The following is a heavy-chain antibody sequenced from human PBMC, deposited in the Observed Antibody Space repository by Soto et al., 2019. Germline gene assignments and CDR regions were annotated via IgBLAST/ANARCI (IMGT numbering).Heavy chain of an antibody. CDR2: ISAYNGNT. V-gene: IGHV1-18*01. CDR1: GYTFTNYG. CDR3: ARVETGDSSGSFDY. D-gene: IGHD3-22*01. Sequence: ASVKVSCKASGYTFTNYGISWVRQAPGQGLEWMGWISAYNGNTNFAQKLQGRVTMTTDTSTSTAYMELSSLRSEDTAVYYCARVETGDSSGSFDYWGQGTLVTVSS. J-gene: IGHJ4*02.